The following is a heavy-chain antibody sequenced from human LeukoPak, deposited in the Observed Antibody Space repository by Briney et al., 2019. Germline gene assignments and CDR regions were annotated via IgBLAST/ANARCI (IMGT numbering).Heavy chain of an antibody. Sequence: ASVKVSCKASGYTFTSYGISWVRQAPGQGRDGMGWISAYNGNTNYAQKLQGRVTITTDTSTSTAYMELRSLRSDDTAVYYCAREAYGGDYFDYWGQGTLVTVSS. V-gene: IGHV1-18*01. D-gene: IGHD2-21*01. J-gene: IGHJ4*02. CDR3: AREAYGGDYFDY. CDR1: GYTFTSYG. CDR2: ISAYNGNT.